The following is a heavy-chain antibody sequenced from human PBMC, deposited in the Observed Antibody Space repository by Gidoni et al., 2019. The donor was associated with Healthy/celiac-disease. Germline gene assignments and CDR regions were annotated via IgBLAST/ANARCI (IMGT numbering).Heavy chain of an antibody. CDR1: GGTFRSYT. CDR2: IIPILGIA. Sequence: QVQLVQSGAEVKKPGSSVKVSCKASGGTFRSYTIRWVRQAPGQGLEWMGRIIPILGIANYAQKFQGRVTITADKSTSTAYMELSSLRSEDTAVYYCARDPATVTTGNWFDPWGQGTLVTVSS. CDR3: ARDPATVTTGNWFDP. J-gene: IGHJ5*02. D-gene: IGHD4-4*01. V-gene: IGHV1-69*08.